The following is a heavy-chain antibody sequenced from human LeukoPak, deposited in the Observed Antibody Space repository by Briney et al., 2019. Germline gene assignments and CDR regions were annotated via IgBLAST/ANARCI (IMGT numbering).Heavy chain of an antibody. D-gene: IGHD6-13*01. V-gene: IGHV3-23*01. CDR3: AKGGARSASSSWYETFWEY. CDR1: GFSFNSYT. Sequence: GGSLRLSCVASGFSFNSYTMNWVRQAPGKGLEWVSAISGSGGSTYYADSVKGRFTISRDNSKNTLYLQMNSLRAEDTAVYYCAKGGARSASSSWYETFWEYWGQGTLVTVSS. J-gene: IGHJ4*02. CDR2: ISGSGGST.